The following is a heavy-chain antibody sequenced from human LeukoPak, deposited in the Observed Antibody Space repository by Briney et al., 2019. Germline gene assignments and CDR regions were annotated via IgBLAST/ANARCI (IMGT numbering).Heavy chain of an antibody. V-gene: IGHV3-23*01. J-gene: IGHJ4*02. CDR3: ARFDYGDYEGYFDY. Sequence: PGGSLRLSCAASGFTFSNFAMSWVRQAPGQGLEWVSGICGGGRSTYYADSAKGRFTTARDNSNNTLYLQMISLRAEDTDVYYCARFDYGDYEGYFDYWGQGTLVTVST. CDR1: GFTFSNFA. CDR2: ICGGGRST. D-gene: IGHD4-17*01.